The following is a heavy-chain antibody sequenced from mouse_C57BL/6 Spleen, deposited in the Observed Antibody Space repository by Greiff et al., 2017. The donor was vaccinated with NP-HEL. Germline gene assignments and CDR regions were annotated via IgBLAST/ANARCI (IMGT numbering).Heavy chain of an antibody. J-gene: IGHJ1*03. CDR2: IDPANGNT. D-gene: IGHD1-1*01. CDR1: GFNIKNTY. V-gene: IGHV14-3*01. CDR3: ARHYYGSSPRYWYFDV. Sequence: VQLQQSVAELVRPGASVKLSCTASGFNIKNTYMHWVKQRPEQGLEWIGRIDPANGNTKYAPKFQGKATITADTSSNTAYLQLSSLTSEDTAIYYCARHYYGSSPRYWYFDVWGTGTTVTVSS.